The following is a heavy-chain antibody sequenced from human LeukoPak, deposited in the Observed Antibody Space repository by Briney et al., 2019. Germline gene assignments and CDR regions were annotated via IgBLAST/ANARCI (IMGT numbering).Heavy chain of an antibody. CDR3: ARTVYARFDY. Sequence: SGTLSLTCTVSGGSISSGSYYWRWLRQPAGKGLEWIGRIYTSGSTNYNPSLKSRVTISVDTSKNQFSLKLSSVTAADTAVYYCARTVYARFDYWGQGTLVTVSS. J-gene: IGHJ4*02. CDR1: GGSISSGSYY. CDR2: IYTSGST. V-gene: IGHV4-61*02. D-gene: IGHD3-16*01.